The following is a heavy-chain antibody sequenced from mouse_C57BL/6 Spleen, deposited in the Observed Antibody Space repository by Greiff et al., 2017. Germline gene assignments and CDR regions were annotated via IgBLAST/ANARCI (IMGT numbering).Heavy chain of an antibody. D-gene: IGHD2-4*01. CDR3: ARGGLRDAMDY. J-gene: IGHJ4*01. CDR2: INSDGGST. CDR1: EYVFPSHD. Sequence: EVMLVESGGGLVQPGESLKLSCESNEYVFPSHDMSWVRKTPEKRLELVAAINSDGGSTYYPDTMERRFIISRDNTKKTLYLQMSSLRSEDTALXYCARGGLRDAMDYWGQGTSVTVSS. V-gene: IGHV5-2*01.